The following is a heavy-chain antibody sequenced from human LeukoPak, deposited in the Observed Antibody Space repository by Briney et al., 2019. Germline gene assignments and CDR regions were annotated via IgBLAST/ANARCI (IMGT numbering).Heavy chain of an antibody. J-gene: IGHJ4*02. CDR3: ARGLGTVTTLNYYVAD. D-gene: IGHD4-17*01. V-gene: IGHV1-2*02. Sequence: ASVKVSCKASGYTFTDYYVHWVRQAPGQGLEWMGWINSNSGGANYARKFQGRVTMTRDTSISTAYMEVSRLRSDDTAVYYCARGLGTVTTLNYYVADWGQGTLVTVSS. CDR2: INSNSGGA. CDR1: GYTFTDYY.